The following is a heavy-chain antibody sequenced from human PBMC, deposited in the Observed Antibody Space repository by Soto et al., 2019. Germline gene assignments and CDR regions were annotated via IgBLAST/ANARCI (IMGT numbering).Heavy chain of an antibody. D-gene: IGHD1-26*01. J-gene: IGHJ4*02. CDR1: GFTFTTSP. Sequence: ASVKVSCKASGFTFTTSPVQWVRQARGQRLEWIGWIVVGTGNTNYAQNFQERVTITRDMSASAAYMELSTLRFEDTAVYYCAALPHYTGSFYKWGQGTLVTVSS. CDR2: IVVGTGNT. CDR3: AALPHYTGSFYK. V-gene: IGHV1-58*01.